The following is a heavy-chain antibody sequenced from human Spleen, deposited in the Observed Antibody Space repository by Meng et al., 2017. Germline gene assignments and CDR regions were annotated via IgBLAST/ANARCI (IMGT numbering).Heavy chain of an antibody. CDR2: INPSGGST. J-gene: IGHJ4*02. CDR3: ARDEDISAAGKLFGDY. Sequence: ASVKVSCKASGYTFTTYYMHWVRQAPGQGLEWMGIINPSGGSTNYAQKFQGRVTMTRDTSTSTVYMELSSLRSEDTAVYYCARDEDISAAGKLFGDYWGQGTLVTVSS. V-gene: IGHV1-46*01. D-gene: IGHD6-13*01. CDR1: GYTFTTYY.